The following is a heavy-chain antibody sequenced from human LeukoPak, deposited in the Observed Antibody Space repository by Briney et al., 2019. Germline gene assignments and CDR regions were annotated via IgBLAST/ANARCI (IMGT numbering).Heavy chain of an antibody. V-gene: IGHV4-38-2*02. D-gene: IGHD4-17*01. CDR1: GYSISSGYY. CDR2: IYHSGST. CDR3: ATDLNRGYGDYEYFDY. J-gene: IGHJ4*02. Sequence: SETLSLTCNDSGYSISSGYYWGWSRQPPGKGLERIGSIYHSGSTYYNPSLKSRVTISVDTSKNQFSLKLSSVTAADTAVYYCATDLNRGYGDYEYFDYWGQGTLVTVSS.